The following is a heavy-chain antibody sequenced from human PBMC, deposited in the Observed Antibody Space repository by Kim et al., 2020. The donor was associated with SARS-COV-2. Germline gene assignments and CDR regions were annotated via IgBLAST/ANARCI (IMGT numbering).Heavy chain of an antibody. Sequence: SETLSLTCTVSGGSISSSSYYWGWIRQPPGKGLEWIGSIYYSGSTYYNPSLKSRVTISVDTSKNQFSLKLSSVTAADTAVYYCAREGSSSSEDWFDPWGQGTLVTVSS. CDR2: IYYSGST. CDR1: GGSISSSSYY. J-gene: IGHJ5*02. V-gene: IGHV4-39*07. D-gene: IGHD6-6*01. CDR3: AREGSSSSEDWFDP.